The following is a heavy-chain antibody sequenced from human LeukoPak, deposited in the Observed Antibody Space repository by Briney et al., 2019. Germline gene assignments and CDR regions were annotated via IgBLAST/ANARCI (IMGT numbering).Heavy chain of an antibody. Sequence: ASVKVSCKASGYIFTSYGISWVRQAPGQGLEWMGWISAYNGNTNYAQKLQGRVTMTTDTSTSTAYMELRSLRSDDTAVYYCARRRGYENYYYYYMDVWGKGTTVTVSS. J-gene: IGHJ6*03. CDR3: ARRRGYENYYYYYMDV. D-gene: IGHD5-12*01. CDR1: GYIFTSYG. V-gene: IGHV1-18*01. CDR2: ISAYNGNT.